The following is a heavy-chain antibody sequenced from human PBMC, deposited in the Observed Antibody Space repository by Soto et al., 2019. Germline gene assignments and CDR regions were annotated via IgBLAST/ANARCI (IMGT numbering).Heavy chain of an antibody. CDR2: VNADGSST. CDR1: GFSFTHYR. D-gene: IGHD1-7*01. V-gene: IGHV3-74*01. CDR3: AKAGDWNYVFDF. J-gene: IGHJ4*02. Sequence: PGGSLRLSCAASGFSFTHYRIHWVRQIPGKGLEWVCPVNADGSSTNYAGFAKGRFTISRDNSKNTAYLEINNLRVDDTALYYCAKAGDWNYVFDFWGQGTSVTVSS.